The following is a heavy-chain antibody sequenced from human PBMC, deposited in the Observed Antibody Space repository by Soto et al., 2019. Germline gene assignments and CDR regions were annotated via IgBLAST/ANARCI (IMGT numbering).Heavy chain of an antibody. D-gene: IGHD2-15*01. CDR3: ASHGGGYCSGGSCYHSSYYYYYGMDV. CDR2: IYPGDSDT. V-gene: IGHV5-51*01. CDR1: GYSFTSYW. J-gene: IGHJ6*02. Sequence: PGESLKISCKGSGYSFTSYWIGWVRQMPGKGLEWMGIIYPGDSDTRYSPSLQGQVTISADKSISTAYLQWSSLKASDTAMYYCASHGGGYCSGGSCYHSSYYYYYGMDVWGQGTTVTVSS.